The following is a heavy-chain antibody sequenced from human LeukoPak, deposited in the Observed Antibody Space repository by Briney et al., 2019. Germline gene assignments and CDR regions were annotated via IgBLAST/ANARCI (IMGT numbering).Heavy chain of an antibody. V-gene: IGHV4-39*01. J-gene: IGHJ4*02. CDR1: GGSISSTSCY. CDR3: ARGLRGVAPWDY. Sequence: SETLSLTCTVSGGSISSTSCYWGWFRQPPGKGLEWIGSIYYSGSTYYNPSLKSRVTISIDTSTSQFSLKLSAVTAADTAVYYCARGLRGVAPWDYWGQGTLVTVSS. D-gene: IGHD3-10*01. CDR2: IYYSGST.